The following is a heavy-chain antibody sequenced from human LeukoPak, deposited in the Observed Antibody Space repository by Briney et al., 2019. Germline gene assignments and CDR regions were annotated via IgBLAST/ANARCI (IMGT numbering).Heavy chain of an antibody. D-gene: IGHD2-21*02. Sequence: GGSLRLSCVASGFSFSSYAMSWVRQAPGKGLEWVSVIYSGGKTFYADSVKGRFTISRDNSKNTLYLQMNSLRAEDTAVYYCARGDPGAYWGQGTLVTVSS. J-gene: IGHJ4*02. V-gene: IGHV3-23*03. CDR3: ARGDPGAY. CDR1: GFSFSSYA. CDR2: IYSGGKT.